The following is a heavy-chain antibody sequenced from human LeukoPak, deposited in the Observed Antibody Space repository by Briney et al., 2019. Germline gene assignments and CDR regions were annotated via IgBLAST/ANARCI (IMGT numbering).Heavy chain of an antibody. CDR1: GFTFDDYA. CDR3: ARDSRTFGGVMGDY. J-gene: IGHJ4*02. Sequence: GGSLRLSCAASGFTFDDYAMHWVRQAPGKGLEWVSGISWNSGSIGYADSVKGRFTISRDNAKNSLYLQMNSLRAEDTAVYYCARDSRTFGGVMGDYWGQGTLVTVSS. CDR2: ISWNSGSI. V-gene: IGHV3-9*01. D-gene: IGHD3-16*01.